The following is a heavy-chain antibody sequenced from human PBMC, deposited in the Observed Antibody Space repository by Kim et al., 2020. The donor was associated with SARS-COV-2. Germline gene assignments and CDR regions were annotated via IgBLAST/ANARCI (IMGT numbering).Heavy chain of an antibody. J-gene: IGHJ5*02. CDR2: IYTDGTT. V-gene: IGHV3-53*01. CDR1: GFTVSTNF. CDR3: VGELNRVGSDSVNNHNCFDP. Sequence: LSLTCAASGFTVSTNFMSWVRQAPGKGLEWVSGIYTDGTTWYADSVKGRFTMSRDSSKNTLYLQMNSLRAEDTAVYYCVGELNRVGSDSVNNHNCFDPWRQGTLVTVSS. D-gene: IGHD1-20*01.